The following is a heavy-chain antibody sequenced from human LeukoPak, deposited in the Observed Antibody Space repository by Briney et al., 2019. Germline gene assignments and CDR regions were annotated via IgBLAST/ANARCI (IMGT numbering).Heavy chain of an antibody. CDR2: IYTAGST. Sequence: GGSLRLSCAASGFTVSSDYMSWVRQAPGKGLKWVSVIYTAGSTYYTDSEKGRFTISRDNSKNTLYLQMNSLRAEDTAVYYCARVRGSFFDYWGQGTLVTVSS. CDR3: ARVRGSFFDY. V-gene: IGHV3-66*01. J-gene: IGHJ4*02. D-gene: IGHD1-26*01. CDR1: GFTVSSDY.